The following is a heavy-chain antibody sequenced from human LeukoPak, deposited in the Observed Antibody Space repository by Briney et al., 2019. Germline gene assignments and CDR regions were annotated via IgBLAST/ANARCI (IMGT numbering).Heavy chain of an antibody. Sequence: SGGSLRLSCAASGFTFSSYAMSWVRQAPGKGLEWVANIKEDGREKYYVDSVKGRFTISRDNAKNSLYLQMNNLKAEDTAMYYCVRFMRGTIGGDNWGQGTLVTVSA. CDR2: IKEDGREK. J-gene: IGHJ4*02. CDR1: GFTFSSYA. V-gene: IGHV3-7*01. CDR3: VRFMRGTIGGDN. D-gene: IGHD3-16*01.